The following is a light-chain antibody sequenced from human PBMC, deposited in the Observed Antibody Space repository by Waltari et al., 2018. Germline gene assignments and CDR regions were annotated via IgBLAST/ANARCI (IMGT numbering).Light chain of an antibody. Sequence: QSALTQPASVSGSPGQSITISCSGTDSDVGAYDFVSWYQHHPGNAPHLIIYEVSNRPSGISTRFSASKSGNTASLTISGLQAEDEADYYCSSYTTSSAPGVFGTGTRVTVL. CDR2: EVS. CDR1: DSDVGAYDF. J-gene: IGLJ1*01. V-gene: IGLV2-14*01. CDR3: SSYTTSSAPGV.